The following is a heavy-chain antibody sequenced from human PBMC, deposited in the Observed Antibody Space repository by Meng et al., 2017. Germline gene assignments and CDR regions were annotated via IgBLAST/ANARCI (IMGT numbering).Heavy chain of an antibody. Sequence: SETLSLTCTVSGGSISSSSYYWGWIRQPPGKGLEWIGSIYYSGSTNYNPSLKSRVTISVDTSKNQFSLKLSSVTAADTAVYYCARGAGEQWPDIYYFDYWGQGTLVTVSS. CDR2: IYYSGST. CDR3: ARGAGEQWPDIYYFDY. J-gene: IGHJ4*02. V-gene: IGHV4-39*07. CDR1: GGSISSSSYY. D-gene: IGHD6-19*01.